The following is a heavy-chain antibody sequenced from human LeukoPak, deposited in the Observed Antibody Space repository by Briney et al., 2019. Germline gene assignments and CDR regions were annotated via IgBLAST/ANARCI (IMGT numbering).Heavy chain of an antibody. D-gene: IGHD6-13*01. J-gene: IGHJ4*02. CDR3: AREGKLIAAATLDY. Sequence: SETLSLTCTVSGGSISSGDYYWSWIRQPPGKGLEWIGYIYYSASTYYNPSLKSRVTISVDTSKNQFSLKLSSVTAADTAVYYCAREGKLIAAATLDYWGQGTLVTVSS. CDR2: IYYSAST. CDR1: GGSISSGDYY. V-gene: IGHV4-30-4*01.